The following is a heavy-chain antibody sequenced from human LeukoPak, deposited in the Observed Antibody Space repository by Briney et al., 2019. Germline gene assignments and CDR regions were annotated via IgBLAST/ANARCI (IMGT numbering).Heavy chain of an antibody. D-gene: IGHD2-2*01. V-gene: IGHV3-23*01. J-gene: IGHJ3*02. CDR3: ARLLRSSASEWGRAFDI. Sequence: RESLRLSCAASGPTFSSYDMTWVRQPPGKGLEWVSAISGSTHYADSVRGRFTTSRDHSKNSLYLQMNSERAEDTALYYCARLLRSSASEWGRAFDIWGQRTTVTVCS. CDR1: GPTFSSYD. CDR2: ISGST.